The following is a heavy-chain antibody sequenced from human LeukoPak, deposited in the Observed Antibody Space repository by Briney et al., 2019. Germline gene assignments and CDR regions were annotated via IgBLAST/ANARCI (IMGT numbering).Heavy chain of an antibody. V-gene: IGHV4-39*01. CDR2: IYYSGST. J-gene: IGHJ4*02. Sequence: PSEALSHTCTVSGGPISSSRYYWGWIRQPPGKGLEWIGRIYYSGSTYYNPSLKSRDTISVDTSKNQFSLKLSSVTAADTAVYYCASEETMVWGVIIPYYFDYWGQGTLVTVSS. D-gene: IGHD3-10*01. CDR1: GGPISSSRYY. CDR3: ASEETMVWGVIIPYYFDY.